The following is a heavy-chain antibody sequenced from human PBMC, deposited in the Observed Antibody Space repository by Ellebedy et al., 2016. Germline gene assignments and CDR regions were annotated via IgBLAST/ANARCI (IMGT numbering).Heavy chain of an antibody. V-gene: IGHV3-74*01. D-gene: IGHD1-1*01. CDR2: INSDGSTK. J-gene: IGHJ4*02. Sequence: GGSLRLSXAGSGFDFTASWMHWVRQVPGKEPVWLSRINSDGSTKTYAESVKGRFAISRDNAKNSLFLQMSSLRAEDTGVYFCASLMTTLPTWGQGTLVTVSS. CDR3: ASLMTTLPT. CDR1: GFDFTASW.